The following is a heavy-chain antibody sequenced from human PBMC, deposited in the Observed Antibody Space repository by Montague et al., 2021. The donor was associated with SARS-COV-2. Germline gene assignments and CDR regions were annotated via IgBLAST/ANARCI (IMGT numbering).Heavy chain of an antibody. D-gene: IGHD3-22*01. V-gene: IGHV4-61*02. CDR3: ARVPPYYYDSSGYYSGAFDI. CDR2: IYTSGST. J-gene: IGHJ3*02. Sequence: TLSLTCTVSGGSISSGSYYWSWIRQPAGKRLEWIGRIYTSGSTNYNPSLKSRVTISVDTSKNQFSLKLSSVTAADTAVYYCARVPPYYYDSSGYYSGAFDIWGQGTMVTVPS. CDR1: GGSISSGSYY.